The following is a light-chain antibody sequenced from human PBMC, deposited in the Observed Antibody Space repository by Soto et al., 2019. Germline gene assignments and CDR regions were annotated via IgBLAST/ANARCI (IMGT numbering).Light chain of an antibody. CDR3: QHYDSYPWA. J-gene: IGKJ1*01. Sequence: DIEMIQSPSRLSASVGDSVTITCRASQSISGWLAWYQQKPGEAPKVLIYDASSLESGVPSRFSGSGSGTEFTLTISSLQPDDFATYYCQHYDSYPWAFGQGTKVDI. CDR1: QSISGW. V-gene: IGKV1-5*01. CDR2: DAS.